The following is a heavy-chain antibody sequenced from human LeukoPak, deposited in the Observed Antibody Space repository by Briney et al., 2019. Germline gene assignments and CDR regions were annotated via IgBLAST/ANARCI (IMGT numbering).Heavy chain of an antibody. J-gene: IGHJ3*02. V-gene: IGHV4-34*01. CDR1: GGSFSGYY. D-gene: IGHD1-26*01. Sequence: SETLSLTCAVYGGSFSGYYWSWIRQPPGKGLEWIGEINHSGSTDYNPSLKSRVTISVDTSKNQFSLKLSSVTAADTAVYYCARYIVSYPHDAFDIWGQGTMVTVSS. CDR3: ARYIVSYPHDAFDI. CDR2: INHSGST.